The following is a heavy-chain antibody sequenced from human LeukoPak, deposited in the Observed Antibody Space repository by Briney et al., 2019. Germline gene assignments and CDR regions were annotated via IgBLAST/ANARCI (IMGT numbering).Heavy chain of an antibody. D-gene: IGHD5-24*01. CDR3: ARLSLPATRFDY. Sequence: PSETLSLTCTVSGYSISSGYYWGWIRQPPGKGLEWIGSIYHSGRTFYNPSLKSRVTISVDTSKNQFSLKLTSVTAADTAVYYCARLSLPATRFDYWGQGTLVTVSS. CDR1: GYSISSGYY. J-gene: IGHJ4*02. V-gene: IGHV4-38-2*02. CDR2: IYHSGRT.